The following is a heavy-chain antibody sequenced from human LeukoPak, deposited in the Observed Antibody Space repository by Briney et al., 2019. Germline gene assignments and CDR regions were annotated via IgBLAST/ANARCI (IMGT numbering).Heavy chain of an antibody. CDR2: INHSGST. CDR1: GGSFGGYY. V-gene: IGHV4-34*01. D-gene: IGHD3-16*02. J-gene: IGHJ4*02. Sequence: SETLSLTCAVYGGSFGGYYWSWIRQPPGKGLEWIGEINHSGSTNYNPSLKSRVTISVDTSKNQFSLKLSSVTAADTAVYYCARGQGSSFGGVIVQYYFDYWGQGTLVTVSS. CDR3: ARGQGSSFGGVIVQYYFDY.